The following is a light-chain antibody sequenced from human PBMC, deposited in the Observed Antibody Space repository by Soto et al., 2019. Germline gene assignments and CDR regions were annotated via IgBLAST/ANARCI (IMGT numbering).Light chain of an antibody. V-gene: IGKV3D-15*01. CDR2: GAS. Sequence: VKPGVSFRTIESAGSSLLAWYQQKPGQAPRLLIYGASSRATGIPDRFSGSGSGTEFTLTISSLQSEDFAVYYCQQYNNWPPLTFGGGTKVDIK. J-gene: IGKJ4*01. CDR3: QQYNNWPPLT. CDR1: ESAGSS.